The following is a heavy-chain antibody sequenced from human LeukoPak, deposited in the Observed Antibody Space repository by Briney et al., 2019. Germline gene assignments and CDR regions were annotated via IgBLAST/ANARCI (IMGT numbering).Heavy chain of an antibody. CDR2: INWNGGST. V-gene: IGHV3-20*04. CDR1: GFTFDDYG. J-gene: IGHJ4*02. CDR3: AREGYYYDSGRYYYFFDY. Sequence: GGSLRLSCAASGFTFDDYGMSWVSQAPGKGLEWVSGINWNGGSTGYADSVKGRFTISRDNAKNSLYLQMNSLRAEDTALYYCAREGYYYDSGRYYYFFDYWGQGTLVTVSS. D-gene: IGHD3-22*01.